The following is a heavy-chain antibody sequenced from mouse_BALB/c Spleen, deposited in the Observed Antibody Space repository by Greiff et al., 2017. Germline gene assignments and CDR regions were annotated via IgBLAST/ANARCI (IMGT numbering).Heavy chain of an antibody. CDR2: IWSGGST. D-gene: IGHD3-1*01. Sequence: LQESGPGLVQPSQSLSITCTVSGFSLTSYGVHWVRQSPGKGLEWLGVIWSGGSTAYNAAFISRLSISKDNSKSQVFFKMNSLQANDTAIYYCARRAGSSGRDYAMDYWGQGTSVTVSS. CDR1: GFSLTSYG. CDR3: ARRAGSSGRDYAMDY. J-gene: IGHJ4*01. V-gene: IGHV2-2*02.